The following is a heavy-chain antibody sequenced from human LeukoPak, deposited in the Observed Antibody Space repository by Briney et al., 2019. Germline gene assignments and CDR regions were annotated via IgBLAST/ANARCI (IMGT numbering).Heavy chain of an antibody. V-gene: IGHV4-34*01. J-gene: IGHJ4*02. CDR2: INHSGST. CDR1: GGSFSGYY. Sequence: SETLSLTCAVYGGSFSGYYWSWIRQPPGKGLEWIGEINHSGSTNYNPSLKSRVTISVDTSKNQFSLKLSSVTAADTAVYYCARAVMGYDILTGYHSSYYFDYWGQGTLVTVSS. D-gene: IGHD3-9*01. CDR3: ARAVMGYDILTGYHSSYYFDY.